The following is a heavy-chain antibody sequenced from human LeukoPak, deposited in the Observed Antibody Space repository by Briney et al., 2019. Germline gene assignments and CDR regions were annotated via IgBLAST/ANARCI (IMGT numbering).Heavy chain of an antibody. CDR2: IGIDSGNT. D-gene: IGHD1-1*01. V-gene: IGHV3-48*01. CDR1: GFPFIEYS. J-gene: IGHJ4*02. CDR3: ARDHNYAFDN. Sequence: GGSLRLSCTASGFPFIEYSMNWVRQAPGKGLEWISYIGIDSGNTKYADSVRGRFTISADKAKNSLYLQMSSLRVEDTAVYCCARDHNYAFDNWGQGTLVSVAS.